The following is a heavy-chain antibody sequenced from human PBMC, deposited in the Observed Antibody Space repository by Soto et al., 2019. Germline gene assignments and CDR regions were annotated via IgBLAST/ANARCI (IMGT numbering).Heavy chain of an antibody. V-gene: IGHV3-30*18. J-gene: IGHJ4*02. CDR2: ILYDESDK. Sequence: PGGSLRLSCAASGFTFSSYGMHWVRQAPGKGLEWVTGILYDESDKYYADSVKGRFTISRENSKNTLYLQMNSLRTEDSAVYYCAKAGGGFGDFVHHWGQGTPVTVSS. CDR3: AKAGGGFGDFVHH. D-gene: IGHD3-10*01. CDR1: GFTFSSYG.